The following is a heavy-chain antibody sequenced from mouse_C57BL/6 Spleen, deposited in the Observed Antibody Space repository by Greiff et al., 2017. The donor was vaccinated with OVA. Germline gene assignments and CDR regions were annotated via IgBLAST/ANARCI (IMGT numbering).Heavy chain of an antibody. Sequence: VQLQQSGAELARPGASVKMSCKASGYTFTSYTMHWVKQRPGQGLEWIGYINPSSGYTKSNQKFKDKATLTADKSSSTAYMQLSSLTSEDSAVYYCARWPDGAYWGQGTLVTVSA. J-gene: IGHJ3*01. CDR1: GYTFTSYT. CDR2: INPSSGYT. V-gene: IGHV1-4*01. CDR3: ARWPDGAY.